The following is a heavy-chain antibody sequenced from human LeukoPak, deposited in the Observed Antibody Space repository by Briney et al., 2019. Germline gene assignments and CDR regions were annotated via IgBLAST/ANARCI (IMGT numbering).Heavy chain of an antibody. CDR3: ARGSGVYFDY. CDR1: GGSISSYY. D-gene: IGHD3-10*01. CDR2: IYYSGST. Sequence: PSETLSLTCTVSGGSISSYYWSWIRQPPGKGLEWIGYIYYSGSTNYNPSLKSRVTISVDTSKNQFSLKLSSVTTVDTAVYYCARGSGVYFDYWGQGTLVTVSS. V-gene: IGHV4-59*01. J-gene: IGHJ4*02.